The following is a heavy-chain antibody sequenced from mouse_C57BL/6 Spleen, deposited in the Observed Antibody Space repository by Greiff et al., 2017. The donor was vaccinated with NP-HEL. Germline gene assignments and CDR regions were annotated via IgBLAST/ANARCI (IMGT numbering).Heavy chain of an antibody. CDR3: ARGRWSDFDY. CDR2: IHPNSGST. D-gene: IGHD2-3*01. Sequence: QVHVKQPGAELVKPGASVKLSCKASGYTFTSYWMHWVKQRPGQGLEWIGMIHPNSGSTNYNEKFKSKATLTVDKSSSTAYMQLSSLTSEDSAVYYCARGRWSDFDYWGQGTTLTVSS. J-gene: IGHJ2*01. V-gene: IGHV1-64*01. CDR1: GYTFTSYW.